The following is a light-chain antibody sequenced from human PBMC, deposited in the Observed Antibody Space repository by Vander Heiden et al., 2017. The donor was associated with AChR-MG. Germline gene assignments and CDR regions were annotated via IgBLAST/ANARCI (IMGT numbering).Light chain of an antibody. J-gene: IGKJ2*01. CDR1: QSVSSY. CDR3: QQRSNWPQYT. V-gene: IGKV3-11*01. Sequence: DIVLTQSPATLSLSPVEKAHLPCRASQSVSSYLAWYQQKPGEPPRLLIYDASNRATGISARFSGSGYGTDFTLTISSLEPEDFAVYYCQQRSNWPQYTFGQGTKLEIK. CDR2: DAS.